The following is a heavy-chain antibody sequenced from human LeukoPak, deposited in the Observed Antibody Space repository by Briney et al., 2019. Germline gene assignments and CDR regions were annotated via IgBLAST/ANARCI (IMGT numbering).Heavy chain of an antibody. J-gene: IGHJ6*03. CDR3: AKGGRRWDSGSVGEGGYRHYYMDV. Sequence: PGGSLRLSCAASGFTFSTYGMSWVRQAPGWGLEWVSAISGSGGSTYYADSVKGRFTISRDNSKNAVYLQMNSLRAEDTAVYYCAKGGRRWDSGSVGEGGYRHYYMDVWGKGTTVTISS. V-gene: IGHV3-23*01. CDR1: GFTFSTYG. D-gene: IGHD1-26*01. CDR2: ISGSGGST.